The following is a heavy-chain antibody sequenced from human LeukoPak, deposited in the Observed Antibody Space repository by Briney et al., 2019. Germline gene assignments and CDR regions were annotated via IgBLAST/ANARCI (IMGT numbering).Heavy chain of an antibody. J-gene: IGHJ6*02. CDR2: ISGSGGST. CDR3: AKVVAGSGSYRYYYGMDV. V-gene: IGHV3-23*01. CDR1: GFTFSSYA. Sequence: PGGSLRLSCAASGFTFSSYAMSWVRQAPGKGLEWVSAISGSGGSTYYADSVKGRFTISRDKSKNTLYLQMNSLRAEDTAVYYCAKVVAGSGSYRYYYGMDVWGQGTTATVSS. D-gene: IGHD3-10*01.